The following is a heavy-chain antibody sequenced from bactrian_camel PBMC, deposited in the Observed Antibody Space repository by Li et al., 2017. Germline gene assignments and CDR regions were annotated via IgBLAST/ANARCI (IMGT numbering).Heavy chain of an antibody. CDR3: AADPSPPPRRGSWYGAARY. CDR1: GYIFSKCG. V-gene: IGHV3S53*01. J-gene: IGHJ4*01. Sequence: HVQLVESGGGSVLAGGSLKLSCEVRGYIFSKCGMGWYRQAPGKERELVSTITDGIATYADSVKGRFTISQDNAKTTVYLQMNNLKPEDTGMYYCAADPSPPPRRGSWYGAARYWGQGTQVTVS. CDR2: ITDGIA. D-gene: IGHD6*01.